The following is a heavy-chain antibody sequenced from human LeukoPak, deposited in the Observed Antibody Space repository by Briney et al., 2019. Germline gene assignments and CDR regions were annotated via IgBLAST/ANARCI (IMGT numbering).Heavy chain of an antibody. CDR1: GFTFSSYS. Sequence: GGSLRLSCAASGFTFSSYSMNWVRQAPGKGLEWVSSISSSSSYIYYADSVKGRFTISRDNAKNSLYLQMNSLRAEDTALYYCAGETQLWGERYNYYYMDVWGKGPPVTVSS. J-gene: IGHJ6*03. CDR3: AGETQLWGERYNYYYMDV. D-gene: IGHD2-2*01. CDR2: ISSSSSYI. V-gene: IGHV3-21*01.